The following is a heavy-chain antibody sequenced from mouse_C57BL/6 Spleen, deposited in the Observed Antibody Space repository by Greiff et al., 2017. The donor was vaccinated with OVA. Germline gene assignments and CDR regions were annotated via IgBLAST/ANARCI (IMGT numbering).Heavy chain of an antibody. Sequence: VQLQQSGAELVRPGASVTLSCKASGYTFTDYEMHWVKQTPVHGLEWIGAIDPETGGTAYNQKFKGKAILTADKSSSTAYMELRSLTSEDSAVCYCTRVTYPSYWYFDVWGTGTTVTVSS. V-gene: IGHV1-15*01. CDR3: TRVTYPSYWYFDV. CDR2: IDPETGGT. D-gene: IGHD2-13*01. CDR1: GYTFTDYE. J-gene: IGHJ1*03.